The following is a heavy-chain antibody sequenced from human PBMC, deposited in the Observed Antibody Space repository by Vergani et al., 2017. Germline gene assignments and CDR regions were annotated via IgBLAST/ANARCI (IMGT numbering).Heavy chain of an antibody. CDR3: ARDGGGSYYDGFDP. J-gene: IGHJ5*02. V-gene: IGHV3-66*01. CDR1: GFTVSSNY. CDR2: IYSGGST. Sequence: EVQLVESGGGLVKPGGSLRLSCAASGFTVSSNYMSWVRQAPGKGLEWVSVIYSGGSTYYADSVKGRFTISRDNSKNTLYLQMNSLRAEDTAVYYCARDGGGSYYDGFDPWGQGTLVTVSS. D-gene: IGHD1-26*01.